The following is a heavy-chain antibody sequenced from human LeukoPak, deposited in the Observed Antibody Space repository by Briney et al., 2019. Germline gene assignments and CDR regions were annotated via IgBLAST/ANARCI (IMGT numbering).Heavy chain of an antibody. CDR3: ASGLRSGWYRAFDI. J-gene: IGHJ3*02. CDR2: ISYDGSNK. CDR1: GFTFSSYG. V-gene: IGHV3-30*03. D-gene: IGHD6-19*01. Sequence: GGSLRLSGAASGFTFSSYGMHWVRQAPGKGLEWVAVISYDGSNKYYADSVKGRFTISRDNSKNTLYLQMNSLRAEDTAVYYCASGLRSGWYRAFDIWGQGTMVTVSS.